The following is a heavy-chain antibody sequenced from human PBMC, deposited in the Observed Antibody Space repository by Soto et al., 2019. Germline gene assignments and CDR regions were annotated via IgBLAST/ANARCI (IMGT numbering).Heavy chain of an antibody. CDR2: ISYDGSNK. D-gene: IGHD2-2*01. CDR1: GFTFSSYG. J-gene: IGHJ4*02. CDR3: ATARGSGCSSTSCYSD. Sequence: GGSLRLSCAASGFTFSSYGMHWVRQAPGKGLEWVAVISYDGSNKYYADSVKGRFTISRDNSKNTLYLQMNSLRAEDTAVYYCATARGSGCSSTSCYSDWGQGTLVTVSS. V-gene: IGHV3-30*03.